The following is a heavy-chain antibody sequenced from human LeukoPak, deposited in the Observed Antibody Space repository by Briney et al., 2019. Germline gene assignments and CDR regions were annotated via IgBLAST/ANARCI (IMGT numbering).Heavy chain of an antibody. D-gene: IGHD1-26*01. J-gene: IGHJ5*02. V-gene: IGHV4-59*01. Sequence: SETLSLTCTVSGGSISSYYWSWIRQPPGKGLEWIGYIYYSGSTNYNPSLKSRVTISVKTSKNQFSLKLRSVTAADTAVYYCARGIIVGATWGENDNWFDPWGQGTLVTVSS. CDR2: IYYSGST. CDR3: ARGIIVGATWGENDNWFDP. CDR1: GGSISSYY.